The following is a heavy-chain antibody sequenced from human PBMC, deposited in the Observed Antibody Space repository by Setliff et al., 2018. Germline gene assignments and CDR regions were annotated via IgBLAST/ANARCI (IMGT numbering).Heavy chain of an antibody. CDR2: MNEHSGNS. CDR1: GYSFSDYD. V-gene: IGHV1-8*01. CDR3: ARGKWFRLDKSAWSNWFDP. Sequence: ASVKVSCKASGYSFSDYDINWVRQAPGQGLEWMGWMNEHSGNSGCAQKFQGRVTMTRDTSISTAYMELNSLQYEDTAVYYCARGKWFRLDKSAWSNWFDPWGQGTLVTVSS. J-gene: IGHJ5*02. D-gene: IGHD5-12*01.